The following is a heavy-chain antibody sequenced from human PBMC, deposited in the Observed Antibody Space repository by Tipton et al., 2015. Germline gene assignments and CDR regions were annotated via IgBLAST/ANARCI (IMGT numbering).Heavy chain of an antibody. D-gene: IGHD2-15*01. Sequence: TLSLTCTVSGDSIKTYYWSWIRQPPGKGLEWIGFIYYSGSTNYNPSLKSRVTISADTSKNQFSLKLPSVTAADTAVYFCATSYAANPSGFWFWGQGTLVTVSS. V-gene: IGHV4-59*01. CDR3: ATSYAANPSGFWF. J-gene: IGHJ4*02. CDR1: GDSIKTYY. CDR2: IYYSGST.